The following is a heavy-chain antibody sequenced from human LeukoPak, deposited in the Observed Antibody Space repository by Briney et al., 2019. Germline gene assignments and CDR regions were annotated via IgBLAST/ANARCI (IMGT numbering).Heavy chain of an antibody. V-gene: IGHV3-73*01. J-gene: IGHJ3*01. CDR2: IRSKANSYAT. Sequence: GGSLRLSCAASGLTFSGSSMHWVRQASGKGLEWVGRIRSKANSYATAYAASVKVRFTISRDDSKRTEYLQMNSLKTEDTAVYYCATYTAMVTGAFDFWGQGTMVTVSS. CDR1: GLTFSGSS. CDR3: ATYTAMVTGAFDF. D-gene: IGHD5-18*01.